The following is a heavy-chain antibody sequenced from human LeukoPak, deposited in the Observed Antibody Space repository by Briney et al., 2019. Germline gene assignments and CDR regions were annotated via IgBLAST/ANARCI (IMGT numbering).Heavy chain of an antibody. CDR2: IYTSGST. J-gene: IGHJ6*03. D-gene: IGHD2-2*01. V-gene: IGHV4-61*02. Sequence: SETLSLTCTVSGGSISSGSYYWSWIRQPAGKGLEWIGRIYTSGSTNYNPSLKSRVTISVDTSKNQFSLKLSSVTAADTAVYYCASETGYCSSTSCPSEGGYYYYYYMDVWGKGTTVTVSS. CDR3: ASETGYCSSTSCPSEGGYYYYYYMDV. CDR1: GGSISSGSYY.